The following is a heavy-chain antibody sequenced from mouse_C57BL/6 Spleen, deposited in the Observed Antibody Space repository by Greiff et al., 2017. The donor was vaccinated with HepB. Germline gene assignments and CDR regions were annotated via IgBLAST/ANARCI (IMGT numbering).Heavy chain of an antibody. CDR2: ISSGSSTI. Sequence: VQLKESGGGLVKPGGSLKLSCAASGFTFSDYGMHWVRQAPEKGLEWVAYISSGSSTIYYADTVKGRFTISRDNAKNTLFLQMTSLRSEDTAMYYCAKSGSSYVWFAYWGQGTLVTVSA. CDR1: GFTFSDYG. V-gene: IGHV5-17*01. CDR3: AKSGSSYVWFAY. D-gene: IGHD1-1*01. J-gene: IGHJ3*01.